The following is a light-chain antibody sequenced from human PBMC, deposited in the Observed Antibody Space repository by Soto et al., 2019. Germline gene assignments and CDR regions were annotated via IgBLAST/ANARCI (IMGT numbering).Light chain of an antibody. J-gene: IGKJ2*01. Sequence: EIVLTQSPGTLSLSPGERATLSCRASQSVSSSYLASYQQKPGQAPRLLIYGASSRATGIPDRFSGSGSGADFTLSISGLVPDDFAVDEYQHDGSSPPYTFGKGTKLYI. CDR2: GAS. V-gene: IGKV3-20*01. CDR3: QHDGSSPPYT. CDR1: QSVSSSY.